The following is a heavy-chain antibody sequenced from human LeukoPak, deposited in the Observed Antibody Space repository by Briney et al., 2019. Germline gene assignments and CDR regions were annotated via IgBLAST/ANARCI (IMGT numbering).Heavy chain of an antibody. CDR1: GFTFDDYG. CDR3: ARVRVVWDLDDAFDI. V-gene: IGHV3-20*04. Sequence: GGSLRLSCAASGFTFDDYGMIWVRQAPGKGLEWVSGINWIGGSTAYADSVKGRFTIPRDNAKNSLYLQMNSPRADDTALYYCARVRVVWDLDDAFDIWGQGTMVTVSS. D-gene: IGHD1-26*01. CDR2: INWIGGST. J-gene: IGHJ3*02.